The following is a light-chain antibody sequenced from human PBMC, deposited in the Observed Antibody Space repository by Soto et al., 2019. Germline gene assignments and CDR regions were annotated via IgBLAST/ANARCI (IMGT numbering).Light chain of an antibody. Sequence: DIVMTQSPDSLAVSLGERANINCKSSQSVLYSSNNKNYLAWYQQKPGQPPKLLIYWASTRESGVPDRFSGSGSETDFTLSISSPQAEDVAVYYCQQYYNTPWTFGQGTKVEIK. V-gene: IGKV4-1*01. CDR2: WAS. CDR1: QSVLYSSNNKNY. CDR3: QQYYNTPWT. J-gene: IGKJ1*01.